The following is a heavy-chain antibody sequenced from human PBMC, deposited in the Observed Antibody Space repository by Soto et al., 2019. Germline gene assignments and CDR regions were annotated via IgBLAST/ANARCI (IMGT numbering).Heavy chain of an antibody. D-gene: IGHD3-22*01. Sequence: GGSLRLSCAASGFTFSNAWMSWVRQAPGKGLEWVGRIKSKTDGGTTDYAAPVKGRFTISRDDSKNTLYLQMNSLKTEDTAVYYCTSPDYYDSSGYQFDYWGQGTLVTVSS. V-gene: IGHV3-15*01. CDR3: TSPDYYDSSGYQFDY. J-gene: IGHJ4*02. CDR2: IKSKTDGGTT. CDR1: GFTFSNAW.